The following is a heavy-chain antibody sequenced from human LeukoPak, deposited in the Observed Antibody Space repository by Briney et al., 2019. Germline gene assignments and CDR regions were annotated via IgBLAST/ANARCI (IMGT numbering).Heavy chain of an antibody. CDR3: ARDHWGIVENGYDYFYYDMDV. D-gene: IGHD7-27*01. V-gene: IGHV3-23*01. CDR2: ISDRGGST. J-gene: IGHJ6*03. CDR1: GIALSNYG. Sequence: GGSLRLSCAVSGIALSNYGMTWVRQAPGKGLEWVAGISDRGGSTNYADSVKGRFTISRDNPKHTLYLQMNSLRAEDTAVYYCARDHWGIVENGYDYFYYDMDVWGKGTTVTVSS.